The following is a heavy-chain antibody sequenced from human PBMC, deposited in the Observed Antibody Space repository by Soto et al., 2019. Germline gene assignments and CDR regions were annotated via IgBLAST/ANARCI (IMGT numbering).Heavy chain of an antibody. V-gene: IGHV5-10-1*01. D-gene: IGHD1-26*01. CDR3: ASSARSRKAGDYYFDY. Sequence: EVQLVQSGAEVKKPGESLRISCKGSGYSFTSYWITWVRQMPEKGLEWMGKIDPGDSYTSYSPSFQGHVTVSADRSSSTAYLQWSSLKASDTAMYYCASSARSRKAGDYYFDYWGQGTLVTVSS. J-gene: IGHJ4*02. CDR1: GYSFTSYW. CDR2: IDPGDSYT.